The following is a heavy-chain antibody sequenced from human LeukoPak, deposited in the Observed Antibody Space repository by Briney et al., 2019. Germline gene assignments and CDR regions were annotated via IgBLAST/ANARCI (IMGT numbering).Heavy chain of an antibody. D-gene: IGHD3-10*01. J-gene: IGHJ4*02. CDR2: MSGSSSYT. V-gene: IGHV3-11*05. Sequence: PGGSLRLSCGASGFTFNDYYMSWIRQAPGKGLEWVSYMSGSSSYTNYADSVKGRFTISRGNAKNSLYLQLNSLRAEDTAVYYCARGSGSGSPWGYWGQGTPVTVSS. CDR3: ARGSGSGSPWGY. CDR1: GFTFNDYY.